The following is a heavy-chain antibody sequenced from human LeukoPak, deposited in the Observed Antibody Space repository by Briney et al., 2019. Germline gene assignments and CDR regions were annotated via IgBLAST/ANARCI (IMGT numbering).Heavy chain of an antibody. D-gene: IGHD6-19*01. CDR2: ISSSGSTI. Sequence: GGSLRLSCAASGFTFSDYYMSWIRQAPGKGLEWVSYISSSGSTIYYADSVKGRFTIARDDAKNSLYLQINSLRAEDTAVYYCARGKEHSSGPTGYWGQGTLVTVSS. V-gene: IGHV3-11*04. CDR1: GFTFSDYY. CDR3: ARGKEHSSGPTGY. J-gene: IGHJ4*02.